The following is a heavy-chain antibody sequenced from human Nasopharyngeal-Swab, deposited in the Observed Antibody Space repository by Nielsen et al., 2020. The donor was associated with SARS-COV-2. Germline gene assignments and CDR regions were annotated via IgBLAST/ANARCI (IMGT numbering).Heavy chain of an antibody. CDR1: GGSFSGYY. CDR3: ARVLWFGELPYYYYYYMDV. D-gene: IGHD3-10*01. Sequence: SETLSLTCAVYGGSFSGYYWSWIRQPPGKGLEWIGSIYYSGSTYYNPSLKSRVTISVDTSKNQFSLKLSSVTAADTAVYYCARVLWFGELPYYYYYYMDVWGKGTTVTVSS. J-gene: IGHJ6*03. V-gene: IGHV4-34*01. CDR2: IYYSGST.